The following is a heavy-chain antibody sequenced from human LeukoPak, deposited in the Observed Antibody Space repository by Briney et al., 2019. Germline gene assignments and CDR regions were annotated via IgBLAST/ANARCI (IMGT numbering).Heavy chain of an antibody. CDR1: GGYLSTNTYY. V-gene: IGHV4-39*07. D-gene: IGHD3-10*01. CDR2: IHHRGTT. Sequence: SETLYLTCIVSGGYLSTNTYYWGWIRLPPGKGLEWIGEIHHRGTTYYNPSLRSRVTISVDTSKNQFSLRLTSVTAADTAVYYCARVTYNGYQHFDYWGQGNLVTVS. CDR3: ARVTYNGYQHFDY. J-gene: IGHJ4*02.